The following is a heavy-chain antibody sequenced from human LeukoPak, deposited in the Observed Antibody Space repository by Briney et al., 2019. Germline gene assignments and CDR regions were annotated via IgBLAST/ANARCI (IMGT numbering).Heavy chain of an antibody. V-gene: IGHV4-61*02. CDR3: AKGAGPPWFDP. CDR2: MSSSGIS. J-gene: IGHJ5*02. Sequence: SETLSLTCTVSGGSISSSSYFWSWIRQPAGKGLEWIGRMSSSGISTYSPSLKSRVTISIDTSRNQFSMNLNSVTAADTAVYYCAKGAGPPWFDPWGQGTLVTVSS. D-gene: IGHD6-19*01. CDR1: GGSISSSSYF.